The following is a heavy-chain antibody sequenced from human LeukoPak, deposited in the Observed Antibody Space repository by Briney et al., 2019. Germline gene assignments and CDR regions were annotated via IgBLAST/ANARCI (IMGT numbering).Heavy chain of an antibody. Sequence: GGSLRLSCAASGFTFSDYYMSWIRQAPGKGLAWVSYISSSGSTIYYADSVKGRFTISRDNAKNSLYLQMNSLRAEDTAVYYCASGGIAMVKPFDYWGQGTLVTVSS. CDR1: GFTFSDYY. V-gene: IGHV3-11*01. CDR2: ISSSGSTI. D-gene: IGHD5-18*01. CDR3: ASGGIAMVKPFDY. J-gene: IGHJ4*02.